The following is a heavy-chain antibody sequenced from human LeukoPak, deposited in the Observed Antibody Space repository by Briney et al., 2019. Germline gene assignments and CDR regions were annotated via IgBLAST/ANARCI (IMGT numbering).Heavy chain of an antibody. Sequence: ASVKVSCKASGYSFTGNYMLWVRQAPGQGLEWMGWINPNSGGTNYAQKFQGRVTMTRDTSISTAYMELSSLTSDDTAVYYCARCYCSTTRCYYFDLWGQGTLVTVSS. D-gene: IGHD2-2*01. J-gene: IGHJ4*02. CDR3: ARCYCSTTRCYYFDL. CDR1: GYSFTGNY. CDR2: INPNSGGT. V-gene: IGHV1-2*02.